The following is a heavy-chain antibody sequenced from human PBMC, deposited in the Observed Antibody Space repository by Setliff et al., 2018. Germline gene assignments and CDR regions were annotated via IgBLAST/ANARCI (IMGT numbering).Heavy chain of an antibody. CDR1: GFTFSSYS. V-gene: IGHV3-23*01. CDR2: ISGSGGST. D-gene: IGHD6-13*01. J-gene: IGHJ6*03. CDR3: AKVRSSAWSIVYYYMDV. Sequence: GGSLRLSCAASGFTFSSYSMNWVRQAPGKGLEWVSAISGSGGSTYYADSVKGRFTISRDNSKNTLYLRMNSLRAEDTAVYYCAKVRSSAWSIVYYYMDVWGKGTTVTVSS.